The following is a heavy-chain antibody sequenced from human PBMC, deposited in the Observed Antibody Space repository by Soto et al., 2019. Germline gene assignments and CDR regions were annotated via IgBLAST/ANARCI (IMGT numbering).Heavy chain of an antibody. Sequence: QVQLVQSGAEVKKPGASVTISCKASGFTFTTYAMHWVRQAPGQRPEWMGWINAGNGNTKYSEEFQGRVTITRDTSASTAYMDLSSLRSEDTAVYYCARGGSSSWPFDLWGQGTLVTVSS. V-gene: IGHV1-3*01. CDR3: ARGGSSSWPFDL. CDR1: GFTFTTYA. J-gene: IGHJ4*02. CDR2: INAGNGNT. D-gene: IGHD3-16*01.